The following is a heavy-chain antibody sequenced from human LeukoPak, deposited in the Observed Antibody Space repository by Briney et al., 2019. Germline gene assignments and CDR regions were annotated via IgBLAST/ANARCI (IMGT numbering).Heavy chain of an antibody. V-gene: IGHV3-30-3*01. D-gene: IGHD3-22*01. CDR2: ISYDGSNK. Sequence: GRSLRLSCAASGFTFSSYAMHRVRQAPGKGLEWVAVISYDGSNKYYADSVKGRFTISRDNSKNTLYLQMNSLRVEDTAVYYCARDYYGSSGYSLVGLGSFDYWGQGTLVTVSS. J-gene: IGHJ4*02. CDR1: GFTFSSYA. CDR3: ARDYYGSSGYSLVGLGSFDY.